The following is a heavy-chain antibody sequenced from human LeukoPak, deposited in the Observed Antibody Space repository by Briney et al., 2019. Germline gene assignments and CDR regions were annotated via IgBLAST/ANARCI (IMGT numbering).Heavy chain of an antibody. CDR2: IIPIFGIA. J-gene: IGHJ3*02. Sequence: SVKVSCKASGGTFSSYAISWVRQAPGQGLEWMGRIIPIFGIANYAQKFQGRVTITADKSTSAAYMELSSLRSEDTAVYYCASRYCGGDCYPTRHLDIWGQGTMVTVSS. CDR1: GGTFSSYA. V-gene: IGHV1-69*04. D-gene: IGHD2-21*02. CDR3: ASRYCGGDCYPTRHLDI.